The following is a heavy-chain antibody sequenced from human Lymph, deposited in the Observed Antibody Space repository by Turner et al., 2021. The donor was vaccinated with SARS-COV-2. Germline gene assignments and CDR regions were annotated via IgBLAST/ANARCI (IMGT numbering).Heavy chain of an antibody. CDR3: AKGVRGAMIVVVIPYFDY. J-gene: IGHJ4*02. V-gene: IGHV3-23*01. Sequence: EVQPLESGRGLVQPGGSLSLSCAASGFTFSSYAMSWVRQAPGKGLEWVSAISGSGGDTYYADSVKGRFTISRDNSKNTLYLQMNSLRAEDTAVYYCAKGVRGAMIVVVIPYFDYWGQGTLVTVSS. D-gene: IGHD3-22*01. CDR2: ISGSGGDT. CDR1: GFTFSSYA.